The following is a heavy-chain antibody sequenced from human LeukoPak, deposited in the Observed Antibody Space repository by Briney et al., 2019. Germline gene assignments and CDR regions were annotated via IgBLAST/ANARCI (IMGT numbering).Heavy chain of an antibody. D-gene: IGHD3-16*02. Sequence: GGSLRLSCAASGFTFSSYAMSWVRQAPGKGLEWVSAISGSGGSTYYADSVKGRFTISRDNSKNTLYLQMNSLRAEDTAVCYCAKQEAYDYVWGSYRPPYYFDYWGQGTLVTVSS. CDR3: AKQEAYDYVWGSYRPPYYFDY. J-gene: IGHJ4*02. CDR1: GFTFSSYA. V-gene: IGHV3-23*01. CDR2: ISGSGGST.